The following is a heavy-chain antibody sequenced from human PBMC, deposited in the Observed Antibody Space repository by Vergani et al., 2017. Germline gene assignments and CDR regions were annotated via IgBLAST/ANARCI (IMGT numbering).Heavy chain of an antibody. Sequence: QVQLEESGPGLVKPSETLPLTCTVSGGSFNTYYWSWIRQSPGKGLEWIGYIYYSGCTNYNPSLKSRVTISVDTSKNQFSLKLNPVTAADTAVYYCARHWAVVAANNWFDPWGQGTLVTVSS. V-gene: IGHV4-59*13. J-gene: IGHJ5*02. CDR2: IYYSGCT. D-gene: IGHD2-15*01. CDR1: GGSFNTYY. CDR3: ARHWAVVAANNWFDP.